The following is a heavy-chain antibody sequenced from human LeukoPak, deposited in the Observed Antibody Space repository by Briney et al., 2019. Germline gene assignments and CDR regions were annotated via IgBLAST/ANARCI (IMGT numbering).Heavy chain of an antibody. V-gene: IGHV4-61*02. CDR3: ARHVVYGDYNFDY. J-gene: IGHJ4*02. Sequence: SQTLSLTCTVSGGSISSGSYYWSWIRQPAGKGLEWIGRIYTSGSTNYNPSLKSRVTISVDKSKNQFSLKLSSVTAADTAVYYCARHVVYGDYNFDYWGQGTLVTVSS. CDR2: IYTSGST. D-gene: IGHD4-17*01. CDR1: GGSISSGSYY.